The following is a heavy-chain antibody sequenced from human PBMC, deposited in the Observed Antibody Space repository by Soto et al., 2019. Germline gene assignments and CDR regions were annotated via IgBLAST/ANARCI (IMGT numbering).Heavy chain of an antibody. Sequence: QVQLQESGPGLVKPSGTLSLTCGVSGGSISPINWWSWVRQTPGKGLEWIGEIYHTGTTDYNPSLKSRVTISIDKSFLNLTSVTAADTALYYCARSPNIHSQTWFDPWGQGTWVTVSS. D-gene: IGHD2-15*01. J-gene: IGHJ5*02. CDR3: ARSPNIHSQTWFDP. CDR2: IYHTGTT. CDR1: GGSISPINW. V-gene: IGHV4-4*02.